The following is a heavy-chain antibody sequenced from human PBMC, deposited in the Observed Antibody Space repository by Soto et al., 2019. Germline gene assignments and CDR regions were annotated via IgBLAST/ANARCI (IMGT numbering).Heavy chain of an antibody. CDR1: GFTFSSYE. CDR2: ISSSGSTI. V-gene: IGHV3-48*03. CDR3: ARDQCGGDCSDQGFDY. J-gene: IGHJ4*02. Sequence: EVQLVESGGGLVQPGGSLRLSCAASGFTFSSYEMNWVRQAPGKGLEWVSYISSSGSTIYYADSVKGRFTISRDNAKNSLYLQMNSLRAEDTAVYYCARDQCGGDCSDQGFDYWGQGTLVTVSS. D-gene: IGHD2-21*02.